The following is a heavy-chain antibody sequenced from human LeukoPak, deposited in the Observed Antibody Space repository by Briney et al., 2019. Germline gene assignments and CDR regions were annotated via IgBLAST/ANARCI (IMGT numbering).Heavy chain of an antibody. J-gene: IGHJ4*02. V-gene: IGHV4-38-2*02. CDR3: ARDLISDSFDY. Sequence: PSETLSLTCTVSGYSISSGYYWGWIRQPPGKGLEWIGSIYHSGSTYYNPSLKSRVTISVDTSKNQFSLKLSSVTAADTAVYYCARDLISDSFDYWGQGTLVTVSS. CDR1: GYSISSGYY. CDR2: IYHSGST. D-gene: IGHD2-21*02.